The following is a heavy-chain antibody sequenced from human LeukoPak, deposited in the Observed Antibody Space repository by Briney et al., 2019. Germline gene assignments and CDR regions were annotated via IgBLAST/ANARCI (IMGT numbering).Heavy chain of an antibody. J-gene: IGHJ4*02. Sequence: GGSLRLSCAASGFTFSTYAMSWVRQAPGKGLEWVSANSGSGGSTYYADSVKGQFTISRDNSKNTLYLQMNSLRAEDTAVYYCAKEGRWGSYAFDYWGRGTLVTVSS. CDR1: GFTFSTYA. V-gene: IGHV3-23*01. D-gene: IGHD1-26*01. CDR2: NSGSGGST. CDR3: AKEGRWGSYAFDY.